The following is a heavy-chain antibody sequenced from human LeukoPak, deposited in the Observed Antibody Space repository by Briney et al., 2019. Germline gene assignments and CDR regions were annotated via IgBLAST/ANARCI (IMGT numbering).Heavy chain of an antibody. V-gene: IGHV4-59*08. CDR2: IYYSGST. CDR1: GGSISTYY. CDR3: ARGGGSYYEY. Sequence: SETLSLTCTVSGGSISTYYWSWIRQPPGKGLEWIGYIYYSGSTNYNPSLKSRVTISVDTSKNQFSLKLSSVTAADTAVYYCARGGGSYYEYWGQGTLVTVSS. D-gene: IGHD1-26*01. J-gene: IGHJ4*02.